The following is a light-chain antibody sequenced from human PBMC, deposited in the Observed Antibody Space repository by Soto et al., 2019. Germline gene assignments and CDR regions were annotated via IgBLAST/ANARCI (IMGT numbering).Light chain of an antibody. V-gene: IGKV3-20*01. CDR3: QHLGISPVFT. CDR2: AAS. CDR1: QSINNRY. J-gene: IGKJ3*01. Sequence: EIVLTQSPGTLSLSPGERATLSCRASQSINNRYLAWYQQKPGQAPRLLIYAASSRATGIPDRFSGSGSGTTFPLTISIREPEVFEVYYCQHLGISPVFTFAPGTKVNIK.